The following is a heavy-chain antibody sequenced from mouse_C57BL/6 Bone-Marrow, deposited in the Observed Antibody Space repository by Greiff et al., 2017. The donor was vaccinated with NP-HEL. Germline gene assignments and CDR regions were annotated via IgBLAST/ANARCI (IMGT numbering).Heavy chain of an antibody. Sequence: EVKLQESGGGLVQPGGSLSLSCAASGFTFTDYYMSWVRQPPGKALEWLGFIRNKANGYTTAYRSSVKGRFTISRDNSQIIRYLQMNAPRAEYSATYYCARVSLGNHWYFDVWGTGTTVTVSS. CDR2: IRNKANGYTT. V-gene: IGHV7-3*01. CDR3: ARVSLGNHWYFDV. CDR1: GFTFTDYY. J-gene: IGHJ1*03. D-gene: IGHD2-1*01.